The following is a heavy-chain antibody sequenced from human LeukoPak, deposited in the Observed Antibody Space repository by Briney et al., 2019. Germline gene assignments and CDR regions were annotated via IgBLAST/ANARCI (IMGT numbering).Heavy chain of an antibody. D-gene: IGHD2-21*01. Sequence: GGSLRLSCAASGFTLSTYAMSWVRQTPGKGLEWVAATSSSDAGSYHADSVRGRFTISRDNSKNTLYLQMNSLRAEDAAVYFCAKAPVTSCRGAYCYPFDSWGQGTLVTVSS. CDR2: TSSSDAGS. CDR1: GFTLSTYA. CDR3: AKAPVTSCRGAYCYPFDS. V-gene: IGHV3-23*01. J-gene: IGHJ4*02.